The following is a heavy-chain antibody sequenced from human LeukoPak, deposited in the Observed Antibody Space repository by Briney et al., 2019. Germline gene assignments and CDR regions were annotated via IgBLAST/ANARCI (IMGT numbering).Heavy chain of an antibody. CDR3: ARESYDSSGYYSA. V-gene: IGHV3-21*01. CDR1: GFTFSSYS. Sequence: GGSLRLSCAASGFTFSSYSMNWVRQAPGKGLEWVSSISSSSSYIYYADSVKGRFTISRDNAKNSLYQQMNSLRAEDTAVYYCARESYDSSGYYSAWGQGTLVTVSS. D-gene: IGHD3-22*01. CDR2: ISSSSSYI. J-gene: IGHJ5*02.